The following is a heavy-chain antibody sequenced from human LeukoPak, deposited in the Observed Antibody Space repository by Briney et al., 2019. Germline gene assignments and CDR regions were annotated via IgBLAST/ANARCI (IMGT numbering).Heavy chain of an antibody. J-gene: IGHJ4*02. D-gene: IGHD5-12*01. Sequence: SETLSLTCTVSGGSISSGGYSWSWIRQPPGKGLEWIGYIYHSGSTYYNPSLKSRVTISVDRSKNQFSLKLSSVTAADTAVYYCARTRGYSGYDLDYWGQGTLVTVSS. CDR2: IYHSGST. CDR1: GGSISSGGYS. V-gene: IGHV4-30-2*01. CDR3: ARTRGYSGYDLDY.